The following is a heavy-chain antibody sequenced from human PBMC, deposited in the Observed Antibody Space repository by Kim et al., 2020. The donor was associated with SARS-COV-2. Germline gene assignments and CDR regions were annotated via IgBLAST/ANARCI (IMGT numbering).Heavy chain of an antibody. CDR1: GGSISSYH. J-gene: IGHJ4*02. CDR2: MFYSGRT. CDR3: ARGAGSFDY. Sequence: SETLSLTCTVSGGSISSYHWSWIRQPPGKGLEWIGYMFYSGRTNYNPSLKSRVTISVDTSKNQFSLKLSSVTAADTAVYYCARGAGSFDYWGQGTLVTVSS. V-gene: IGHV4-59*01. D-gene: IGHD3-10*01.